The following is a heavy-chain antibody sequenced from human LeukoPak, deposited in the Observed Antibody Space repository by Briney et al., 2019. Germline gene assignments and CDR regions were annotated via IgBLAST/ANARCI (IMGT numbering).Heavy chain of an antibody. V-gene: IGHV3-20*04. CDR3: ASANTYYYDSSGYPFDI. CDR1: GFTFDDYG. J-gene: IGHJ3*02. D-gene: IGHD3-22*01. Sequence: GGSLRLSCAAPGFTFDDYGMSWVRQAPGKGLEWVSGINWNGGSTGYADSVKGRFTISRDNAKNSLYLQMNSLRAEDTALCYCASANTYYYDSSGYPFDIWGQGTMVTVSS. CDR2: INWNGGST.